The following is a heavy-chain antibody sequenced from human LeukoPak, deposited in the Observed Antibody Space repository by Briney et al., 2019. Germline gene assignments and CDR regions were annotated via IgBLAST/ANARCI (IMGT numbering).Heavy chain of an antibody. CDR3: ARGRGTARSSLFDF. CDR1: GFSLHTREVG. V-gene: IGHV2-5*04. D-gene: IGHD2-21*02. J-gene: IGHJ4*02. Sequence: AGPKVVNPPQPLTLTCTFSGFSLHTREVGVDWIRQPPAMALEWLSLIYWNDDKHYSPSRKSRTSVTKDTSKNQVVLTMTNMDPVDTGTYYCARGRGTARSSLFDFWGQGTLVTVSS. CDR2: IYWNDDK.